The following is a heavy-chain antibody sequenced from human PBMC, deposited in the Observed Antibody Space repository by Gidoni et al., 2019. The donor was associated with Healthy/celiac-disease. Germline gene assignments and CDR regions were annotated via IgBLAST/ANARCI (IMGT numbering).Heavy chain of an antibody. CDR1: GGTFSSYA. V-gene: IGHV1-69*01. Sequence: QVQLVQSGAEVKKPGSSVKVACKASGGTFSSYAISWVQQAPGQGLEWMGGIIPIFGTANYAQKFQGRVTITADESTSTAYMELSSLRSEDTAVYYCARDAVVVSAPRTTYFDYWGQGTLVTVSS. CDR3: ARDAVVVSAPRTTYFDY. J-gene: IGHJ4*02. CDR2: IIPIFGTA. D-gene: IGHD2-15*01.